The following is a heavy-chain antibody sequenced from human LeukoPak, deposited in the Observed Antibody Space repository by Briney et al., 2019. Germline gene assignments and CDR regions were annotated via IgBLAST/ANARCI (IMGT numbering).Heavy chain of an antibody. D-gene: IGHD7-27*01. V-gene: IGHV3-9*01. CDR2: ISWNSGSI. Sequence: HPGGSLRLSCAASGFTFDDYAMHWVRQAPGKGLEWVSGISWNSGSIGYADSVKGRFTISRDNSKNTLYLQMNSLRAEDTAVYYCARAGDLNYYYGMDVWGQGTTVTVSS. CDR1: GFTFDDYA. CDR3: ARAGDLNYYYGMDV. J-gene: IGHJ6*02.